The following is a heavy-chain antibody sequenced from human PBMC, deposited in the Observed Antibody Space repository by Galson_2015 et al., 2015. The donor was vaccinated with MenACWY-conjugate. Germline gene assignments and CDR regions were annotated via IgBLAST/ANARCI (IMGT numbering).Heavy chain of an antibody. D-gene: IGHD1-26*01. J-gene: IGHJ5*02. V-gene: IGHV3-23*01. CDR2: ISGSGGST. CDR1: GFTFSSYA. Sequence: SLRLSCAASGFTFSSYAMSWVRQAPGKGLEWVSAISGSGGSTYYADSVKGRFTISRDNSKNTLYLQMNSLRAEDTAVYYCAKDATPSYSGSYYVGDCWFDPWGQGTLVTVSS. CDR3: AKDATPSYSGSYYVGDCWFDP.